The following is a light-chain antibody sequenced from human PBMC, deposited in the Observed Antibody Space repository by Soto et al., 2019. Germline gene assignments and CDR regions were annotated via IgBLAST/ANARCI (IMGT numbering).Light chain of an antibody. CDR3: SSYTSNTTLV. CDR1: TSNIGAGYD. Sequence: QSVLTQPPSVSGAPGQRVTISCTGGTSNIGAGYDVHWYQQLPGTAPKLLIYGNSNRPSGVPDRFSGSKSGTSASLAITGLQAEDEGDYYCSSYTSNTTLVFGTGTKLTVL. J-gene: IGLJ1*01. V-gene: IGLV1-40*01. CDR2: GNS.